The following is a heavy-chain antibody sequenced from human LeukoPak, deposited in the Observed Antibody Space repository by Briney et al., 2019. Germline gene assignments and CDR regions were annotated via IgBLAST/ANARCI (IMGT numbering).Heavy chain of an antibody. D-gene: IGHD3-3*02. CDR1: GGSISSYY. CDR3: ARDKAHFTY. Sequence: SETLSLTCTVSGGSISSYYWSWIRQPPGKGLEWIGYIYYSGSTNYNPSLKSRVTISVDTSKNQFSLKLSSVTAADTAVYHCARDKAHFTYWGQGTLVTVSS. V-gene: IGHV4-59*01. J-gene: IGHJ4*02. CDR2: IYYSGST.